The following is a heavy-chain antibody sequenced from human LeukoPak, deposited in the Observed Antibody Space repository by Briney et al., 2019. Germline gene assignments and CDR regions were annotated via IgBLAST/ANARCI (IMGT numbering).Heavy chain of an antibody. V-gene: IGHV4-34*01. CDR2: INHSGST. CDR1: GGSFSGYY. D-gene: IGHD6-13*01. Sequence: PSETLSLTCAVYGGSFSGYYWSWIRQPPGKGLEWIGEINHSGSTNYNPSLKSRVTISVDTSKNQFSLKLSSVTAADTAVCYCARGRIIAAAVRLGYFDYWGQGTLVTVSS. J-gene: IGHJ4*02. CDR3: ARGRIIAAAVRLGYFDY.